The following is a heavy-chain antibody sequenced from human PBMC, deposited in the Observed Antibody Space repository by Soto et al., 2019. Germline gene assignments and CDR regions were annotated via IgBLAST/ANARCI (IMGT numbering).Heavy chain of an antibody. Sequence: GASVKVSCKVSGYTLTELSMHWVRQAPGKGLEWMGGFDPEDGETIYAQKFQGRVTMTEDTSTDTAYMELSSLRSEDTAVYYCATVHGSGSYDGKEEQPKNNWFDPWGQGTLVTVAS. D-gene: IGHD3-10*01. CDR2: FDPEDGET. V-gene: IGHV1-24*01. CDR3: ATVHGSGSYDGKEEQPKNNWFDP. CDR1: GYTLTELS. J-gene: IGHJ5*02.